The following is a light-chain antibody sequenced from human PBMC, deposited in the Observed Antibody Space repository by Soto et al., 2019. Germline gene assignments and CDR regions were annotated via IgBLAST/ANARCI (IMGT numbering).Light chain of an antibody. CDR1: QSNSDY. Sequence: IQMTHSHYTLFASVGDRAFIPWRASQSNSDYLAWYQQKPGKAPKLLIYGASNLESGVPSTFSGSGSGTEFTLTINSLQSEDSAVYYCQQHNQLPITFGQGTRLEIK. CDR3: QQHNQLPIT. V-gene: IGKV1-5*01. J-gene: IGKJ5*01. CDR2: GAS.